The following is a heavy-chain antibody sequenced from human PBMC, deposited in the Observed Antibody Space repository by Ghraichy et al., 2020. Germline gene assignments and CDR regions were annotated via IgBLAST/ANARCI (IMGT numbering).Heavy chain of an antibody. Sequence: GGSLRLSYAASGFTFSSYAMHWVRQAPGKGLEWVAVISYDGSNKYYADSVKGRFTISRDNSKNTLYLQMNSLRAEDTAVYYCAREKTTITAVTPIFYYYYGMDVWGQGTTVTGSS. J-gene: IGHJ6*02. CDR1: GFTFSSYA. D-gene: IGHD4-17*01. CDR2: ISYDGSNK. CDR3: AREKTTITAVTPIFYYYYGMDV. V-gene: IGHV3-30-3*01.